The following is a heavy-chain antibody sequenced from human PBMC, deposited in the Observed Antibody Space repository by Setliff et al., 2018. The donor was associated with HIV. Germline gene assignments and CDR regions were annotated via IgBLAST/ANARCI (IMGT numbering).Heavy chain of an antibody. CDR1: GGTISNSYYY. D-gene: IGHD4-17*01. J-gene: IGHJ5*02. CDR3: ARRLPIAWADYGPAGYFDP. Sequence: NPSETLSLTCTVSGGTISNSYYYWGWIRQSPGKGLEWIGNIYYSGSTYFNPSLRNRVSISVDTSRNQFSLKLRSVTAADTALYYCARRLPIAWADYGPAGYFDPWGQGTLVTVSS. V-gene: IGHV4-39*01. CDR2: IYYSGST.